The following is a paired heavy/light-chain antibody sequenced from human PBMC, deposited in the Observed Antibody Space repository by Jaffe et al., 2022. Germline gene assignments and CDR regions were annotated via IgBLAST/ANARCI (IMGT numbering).Heavy chain of an antibody. CDR3: ATRDYSAANWLDP. Sequence: EVQLLESGGGLVQPGGSLRLSCAASGFTLRNYAVSWVRQALGKGLKWVSTITANGGITYYAGSVKGRFTISRDNSKNTVYLQMDSLRAEDTALYYCATRDYSAANWLDPWGQGTLVTVSS. CDR2: ITANGGIT. CDR1: GFTLRNYA. D-gene: IGHD1-26*01. V-gene: IGHV3-23*01. J-gene: IGHJ5*02.
Light chain of an antibody. CDR2: DAS. Sequence: EAVLTQSPATLSLSPGERATLSCTASQSVGSSLAWYQQRPGQSPRLLIYDASNRATGIPARFSGSGSGTDFTLTITSLEPEDFAVYYCQQRSSTLSFGGGTKVEIK. J-gene: IGKJ4*01. CDR3: QQRSSTLS. V-gene: IGKV3-11*01. CDR1: QSVGSS.